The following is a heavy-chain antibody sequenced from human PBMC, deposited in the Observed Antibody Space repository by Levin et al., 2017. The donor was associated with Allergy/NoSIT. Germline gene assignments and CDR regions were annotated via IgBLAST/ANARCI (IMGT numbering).Heavy chain of an antibody. V-gene: IGHV3-15*01. CDR1: GFTFSNAW. CDR3: TTVLRYFDPFYYYYYMDV. CDR2: IKSKTDGGTT. J-gene: IGHJ6*03. Sequence: GESLKISCAASGFTFSNAWMSWVRQAPGKGLEWVGRIKSKTDGGTTDYAAPVKGRFTISRDDSKNTLYLQMNSLKTEDTAVYYCTTVLRYFDPFYYYYYMDVWGKGTTVTVSS. D-gene: IGHD3-9*01.